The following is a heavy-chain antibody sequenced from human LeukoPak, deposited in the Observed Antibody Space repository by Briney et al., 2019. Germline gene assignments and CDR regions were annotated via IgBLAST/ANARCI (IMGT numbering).Heavy chain of an antibody. CDR1: GGTFSSYA. V-gene: IGHV1-69*05. D-gene: IGHD3-22*01. CDR2: IIPIFGTA. J-gene: IGHJ3*02. CDR3: ARGYYYDSSGSVGAFDI. Sequence: ASVKVSCKASGGTFSSYAISWVRQAPGQGLEWMGGIIPIFGTANYAQKFQGRVTITTDESTSTAYMELSSLRSGDTAVYYCARGYYYDSSGSVGAFDIWGQGTMVTVSS.